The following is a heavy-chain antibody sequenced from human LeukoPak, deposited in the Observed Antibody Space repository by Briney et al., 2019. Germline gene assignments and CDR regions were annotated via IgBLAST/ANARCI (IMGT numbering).Heavy chain of an antibody. CDR2: IRYDDSAK. V-gene: IGHV3-30*02. D-gene: IGHD3-16*01. Sequence: GGSLRLSCAAPGLTFSSFGMHWVRQAPGKGLEWVAFIRYDDSAKYYADSGKGRFTISRDNSKNTLYLQMNSLRAEDTAVYYCTKGGYYFDYWGQGSLVTVSS. CDR3: TKGGYYFDY. CDR1: GLTFSSFG. J-gene: IGHJ4*02.